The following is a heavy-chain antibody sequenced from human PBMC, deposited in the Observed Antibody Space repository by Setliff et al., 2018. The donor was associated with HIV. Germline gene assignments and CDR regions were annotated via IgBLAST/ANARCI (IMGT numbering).Heavy chain of an antibody. CDR1: GFTFNNYC. Sequence: PGGSLRLSCAASGFTFNNYCMTWVRQAPGKGLEWVANIHEDGTQKYFVDSVRGRFTISRDNAQSSLYLQINSLRAEDTAIYYCAKGTIPRAFGWFDPWGQETRVTVSS. D-gene: IGHD3-10*01. CDR3: AKGTIPRAFGWFDP. V-gene: IGHV3-7*03. J-gene: IGHJ5*02. CDR2: IHEDGTQK.